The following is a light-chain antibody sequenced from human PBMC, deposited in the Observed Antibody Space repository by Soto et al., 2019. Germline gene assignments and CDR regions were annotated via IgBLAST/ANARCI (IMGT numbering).Light chain of an antibody. Sequence: QSALTQPASVSGSPGQSITISCTGTSSDVGSYNLVSWYQQHPGKAPKLMIYEGSKRPSGVSNRFSGSKSGNTASLTISGVQAEDEADYYCCSDAGNNNYVFGTGTKVTV. CDR1: SSDVGSYNL. CDR3: CSDAGNNNYV. CDR2: EGS. V-gene: IGLV2-23*01. J-gene: IGLJ1*01.